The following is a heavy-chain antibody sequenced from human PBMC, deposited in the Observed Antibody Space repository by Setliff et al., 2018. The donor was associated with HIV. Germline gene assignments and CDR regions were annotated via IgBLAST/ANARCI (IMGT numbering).Heavy chain of an antibody. J-gene: IGHJ5*02. D-gene: IGHD2-15*01. CDR2: ITSSSSYM. V-gene: IGHV3-21*01. CDR3: ARFPSTQEVDWFDP. CDR1: GFTFSSYT. Sequence: SCAASGFTFSSYTMNWVRQAPGKGLEWVSSITSSSSYMYYADSVKGRFTISRDNAKNSLYLQMDSLRAEDTAVYYCARFPSTQEVDWFDPWGQGTLVTVSS.